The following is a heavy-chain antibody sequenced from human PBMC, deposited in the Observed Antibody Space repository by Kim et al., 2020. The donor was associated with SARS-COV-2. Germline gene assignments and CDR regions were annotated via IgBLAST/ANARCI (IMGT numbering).Heavy chain of an antibody. D-gene: IGHD3-22*01. CDR2: ISSNGGST. CDR1: GFTFSSYA. CDR3: VKGVRHYDSSGYYSLDFDY. J-gene: IGHJ4*02. Sequence: GGSLRLSCSASGFTFSSYAMHWVRQAPGKGLEYVSAISSNGGSTYYADSVKGRFTISRDNSKNTLYLQMSSLRAEDTAVYYCVKGVRHYDSSGYYSLDFDYWGQGTLVTVSS. V-gene: IGHV3-64D*09.